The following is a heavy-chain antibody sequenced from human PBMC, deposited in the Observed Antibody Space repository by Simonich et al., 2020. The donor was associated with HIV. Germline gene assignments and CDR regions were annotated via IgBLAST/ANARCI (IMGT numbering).Heavy chain of an antibody. V-gene: IGHV4-38-2*01. CDR3: ARHSGYADAFDI. Sequence: QLQLQESGPGLVKPSETLSLTCAVSGYSISSGYSWGCIRQPPGKGLEWVGRSSHCGSTYYNPSLKSRVTISLDTSKNQFSRKLSSVTAADTAVYYCARHSGYADAFDIWGQGTMITVSS. CDR2: SSHCGST. J-gene: IGHJ3*02. D-gene: IGHD5-12*01. CDR1: GYSISSGYS.